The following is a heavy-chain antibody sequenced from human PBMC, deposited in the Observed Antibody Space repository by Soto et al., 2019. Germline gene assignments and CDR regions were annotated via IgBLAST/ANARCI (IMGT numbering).Heavy chain of an antibody. Sequence: ASVKVSCKASGGTFSSYAISWVRQAPGQGLEWMGGIIPIFGTANYAQKFQGRVTITADESTSTAYMELSSLRSEDTAVYYCARDRGAYCGGDCFGRGDAFDIWGQGTMLTVSS. CDR3: ARDRGAYCGGDCFGRGDAFDI. CDR1: GGTFSSYA. V-gene: IGHV1-69*13. CDR2: IIPIFGTA. J-gene: IGHJ3*02. D-gene: IGHD2-21*02.